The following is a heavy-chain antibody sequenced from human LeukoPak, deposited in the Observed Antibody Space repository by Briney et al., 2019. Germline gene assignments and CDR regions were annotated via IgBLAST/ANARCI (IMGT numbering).Heavy chain of an antibody. J-gene: IGHJ1*01. Sequence: PSETLSLTCTVSGGSISSSSYYWGWIRQPPGKGLEWIGEINHSGSTNYNPSLKSRVTISVDTSKNQFSLKLSSVTAADTAVYYCARVDPMYYYDSSQAEYFQHWGQGTLVTVSS. CDR1: GGSISSSSYY. CDR2: INHSGST. CDR3: ARVDPMYYYDSSQAEYFQH. V-gene: IGHV4-39*07. D-gene: IGHD3-22*01.